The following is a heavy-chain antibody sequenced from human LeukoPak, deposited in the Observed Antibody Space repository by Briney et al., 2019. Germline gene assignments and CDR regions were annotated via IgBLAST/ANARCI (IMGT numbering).Heavy chain of an antibody. J-gene: IGHJ4*02. CDR3: AKEIRPNDH. V-gene: IGHV3-23*01. D-gene: IGHD3-16*01. Sequence: GGSLRLSCAASGFTFSSHAMTWDRQAPGKGLQWVSSISINADDTHYADSVKGRFTISRDNSKKTLFLQMNSLRVDDTAIYYCAKEIRPNDHWGQGTLVTVSS. CDR2: ISINADDT. CDR1: GFTFSSHA.